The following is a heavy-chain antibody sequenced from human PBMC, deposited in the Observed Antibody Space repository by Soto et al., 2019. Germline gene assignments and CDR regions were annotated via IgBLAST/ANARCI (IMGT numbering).Heavy chain of an antibody. D-gene: IGHD6-19*01. CDR1: GYTFTSYA. CDR3: ARDLGGWPDY. J-gene: IGHJ4*02. CDR2: INAGNGNT. V-gene: IGHV1-3*01. Sequence: QVQLVQSGAEVKKPGASVKVSCKASGYTFTSYAIHWVRQAPGQRLEWMGWINAGNGNTKYSQKFQARVAITRDTSACPAYMQLRSLRSADTAVYYCARDLGGWPDYWGQGTLVSVSS.